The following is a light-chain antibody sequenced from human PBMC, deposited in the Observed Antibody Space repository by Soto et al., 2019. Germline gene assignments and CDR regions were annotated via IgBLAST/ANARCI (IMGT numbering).Light chain of an antibody. CDR3: QQYNSYSPAT. CDR2: DAS. J-gene: IGKJ2*01. Sequence: DIQMTQSPSTLSASVGDRVTITCRASQSISSWLAWYQQKPGKAPKLLIYDASSLESGVPSRFSASGSGTEFTLTISSLQPDDFATYYCQQYNSYSPATFGQGTKLEIK. V-gene: IGKV1-5*01. CDR1: QSISSW.